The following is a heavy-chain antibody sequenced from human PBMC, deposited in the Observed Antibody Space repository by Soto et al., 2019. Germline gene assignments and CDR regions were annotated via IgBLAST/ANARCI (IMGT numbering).Heavy chain of an antibody. J-gene: IGHJ4*02. Sequence: GGSLRLSCAASGFTFSSYGMHWVRQAPGKGLEWGAVIWYDGSNKYYGDSVKGRFTISRDNSKNTLYLQMNSLRAEDTAVYYCARDEGYCSGGSCYPHPIDYWGQGTLVTVSS. V-gene: IGHV3-33*01. CDR1: GFTFSSYG. D-gene: IGHD2-15*01. CDR2: IWYDGSNK. CDR3: ARDEGYCSGGSCYPHPIDY.